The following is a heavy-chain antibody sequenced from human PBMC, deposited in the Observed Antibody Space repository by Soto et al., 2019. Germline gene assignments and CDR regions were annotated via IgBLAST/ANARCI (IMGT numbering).Heavy chain of an antibody. CDR3: ARVDYYDTSGYYL. V-gene: IGHV3-53*01. CDR2: IYSGGRT. D-gene: IGHD3-22*01. CDR1: GFTFSSNY. J-gene: IGHJ4*02. Sequence: GGSLRLSCAASGFTFSSNYMSWVRQAPGKGLKRVSVIYSGGRTYYADSVKGRFIISRDNSKNTLYLQMNSLRAEDTAVYYCARVDYYDTSGYYLWGQGTLVTVSS.